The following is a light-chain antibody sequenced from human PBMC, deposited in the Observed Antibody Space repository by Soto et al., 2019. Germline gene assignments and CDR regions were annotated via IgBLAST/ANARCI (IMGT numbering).Light chain of an antibody. CDR2: GNS. CDR1: ISNIGAGYD. V-gene: IGLV1-40*01. CDR3: QSYDSSLSGNVV. Sequence: QSVLTQPPSVSGAPGQRVTISCTGGISNIGAGYDVHWYQQLPGTAPKLLIYGNSNRPSGVPDRFSGSKSGTSASLAITGLQAEDEADYYCQSYDSSLSGNVVFGGGTQLTVL. J-gene: IGLJ2*01.